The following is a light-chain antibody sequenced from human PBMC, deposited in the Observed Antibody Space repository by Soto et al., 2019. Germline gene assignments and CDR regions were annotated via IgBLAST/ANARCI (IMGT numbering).Light chain of an antibody. V-gene: IGKV3D-15*01. CDR1: QSISSS. J-gene: IGKJ1*01. CDR2: GAS. CDR3: QQYNNWPQT. Sequence: ETVMTQSPATLSLSPGERATLSCRASQSISSSLAWYQQKRGQAPRLLIYGASSRATGTPARFSGSGSGTEFTLTISSLQSEDFAVYYCQQYNNWPQTFGQGTKVEIK.